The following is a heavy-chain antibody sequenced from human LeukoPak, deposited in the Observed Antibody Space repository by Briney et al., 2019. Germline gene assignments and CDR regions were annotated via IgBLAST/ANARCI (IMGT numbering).Heavy chain of an antibody. CDR2: IYSSGTT. V-gene: IGHV4-61*02. D-gene: IGHD3-10*01. J-gene: IGHJ5*02. CDR1: GGSISSDLYY. Sequence: SQTLSLTCTVSGGSISSDLYYWSWIRQPAGKGLEWIVRIYSSGTTNYNPSLKSRVTISIERSKNQVSLMLNSVTAADTAVYYCAGGAYGSGSYAKWFDPWGQGTLVIVSS. CDR3: AGGAYGSGSYAKWFDP.